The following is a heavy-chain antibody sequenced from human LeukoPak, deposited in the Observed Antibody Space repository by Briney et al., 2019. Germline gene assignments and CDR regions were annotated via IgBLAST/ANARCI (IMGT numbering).Heavy chain of an antibody. V-gene: IGHV1-18*01. J-gene: IGHJ5*02. Sequence: GVSVKLSCKASGYTFSSYGISWVRQAPGQGLEWMGWISGYDGNTKYAQKLQGRVSLTTDSSTSTVYMELNDTAVYYCARDDYGEPGWFDPWGQGTLVTVSS. CDR2: ISGYDGNT. CDR1: GYTFSSYG. CDR3: ARDDYGEPGWFDP. D-gene: IGHD4-17*01.